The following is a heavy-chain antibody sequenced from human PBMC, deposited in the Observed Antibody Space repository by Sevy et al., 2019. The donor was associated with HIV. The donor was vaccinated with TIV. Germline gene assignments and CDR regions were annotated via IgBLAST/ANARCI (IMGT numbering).Heavy chain of an antibody. CDR1: GFSISDYY. CDR3: ARDHVKDGDLGDYYYYAMDV. Sequence: GGSLRLSCAASGFSISDYYMSWIRQAPGKGPQWISYISSNSDTIYYTDSVKGRFTICRDNAKNSLYLQMSSLRAADTAIYYCARDHVKDGDLGDYYYYAMDVWGRGTTVTVSS. J-gene: IGHJ6*02. V-gene: IGHV3-11*01. D-gene: IGHD4-17*01. CDR2: ISSNSDTI.